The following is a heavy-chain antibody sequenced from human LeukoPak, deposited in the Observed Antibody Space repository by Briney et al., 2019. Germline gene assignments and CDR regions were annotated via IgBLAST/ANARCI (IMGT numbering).Heavy chain of an antibody. CDR1: GITLRCHG. CDR3: ARETVTTGPYYYYGMDV. CDR2: NWDDGSNK. Sequence: GGPLRLPCAGSGITLRCHGMPWVRQAPGKGLEWGGVNWDDGSNKYYADSVKGRFTISRDNSKNTLYLQMNSLRAEDTAVYYCARETVTTGPYYYYGMDVWGQGTTVTVSS. J-gene: IGHJ6*02. V-gene: IGHV3-33*01. D-gene: IGHD4-11*01.